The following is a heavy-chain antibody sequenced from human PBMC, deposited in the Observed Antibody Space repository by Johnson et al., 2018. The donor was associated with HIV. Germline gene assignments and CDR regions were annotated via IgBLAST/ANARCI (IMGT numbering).Heavy chain of an antibody. CDR1: NFTFKDYY. CDR3: SSESLSWELPDAFDI. D-gene: IGHD1-26*01. CDR2: IYNDGSRT. V-gene: IGHV3-74*03. Sequence: EQLVESGGGVIKPGGSLRISCAASNFTFKDYYMNWVRQVPGKSPVWVARIYNDGSRTTYADSVRGRFTISRDNAKYTVALQMNSLRAEDTAVYYWSSESLSWELPDAFDIWGQGTMVTVS. J-gene: IGHJ3*02.